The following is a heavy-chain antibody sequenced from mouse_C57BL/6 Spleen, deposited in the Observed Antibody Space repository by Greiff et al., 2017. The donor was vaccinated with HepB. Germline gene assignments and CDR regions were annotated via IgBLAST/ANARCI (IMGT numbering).Heavy chain of an antibody. CDR3: ARIRAVVATGDAMDY. Sequence: EVQGVESVAELVRPGASVKLSCTASGFNIKNTYMHWVKQRPEQGLEWIGRIDPANGNTKYAPKFQGKATITADTSSNTAYLQLSSLTSEDTAIYYCARIRAVVATGDAMDYWGQGTSVTVSS. J-gene: IGHJ4*01. D-gene: IGHD1-1*01. CDR1: GFNIKNTY. V-gene: IGHV14-3*01. CDR2: IDPANGNT.